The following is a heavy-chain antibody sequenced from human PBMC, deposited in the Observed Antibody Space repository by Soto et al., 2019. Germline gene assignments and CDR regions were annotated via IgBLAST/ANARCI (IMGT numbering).Heavy chain of an antibody. V-gene: IGHV4-31*03. CDR1: GGSISSGGYY. D-gene: IGHD3-22*01. CDR2: IYYSGST. CDR3: AIYDSSGSRGFQH. Sequence: SETLSLTCTVSGGSISSGGYYWSWIRQHPGKGLEWIGYIYYSGSTYYNPSLKCRVTISVDSSKNQFSLKLSSVTAADTAVYYCAIYDSSGSRGFQHWGQGTLVTVSS. J-gene: IGHJ1*01.